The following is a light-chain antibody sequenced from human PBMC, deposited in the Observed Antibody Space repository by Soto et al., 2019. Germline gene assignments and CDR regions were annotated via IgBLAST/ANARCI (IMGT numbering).Light chain of an antibody. V-gene: IGKV1-9*01. CDR3: QHLTAYPIT. CDR1: QDINKY. CDR2: FVS. Sequence: DIQLTQSPSFLSASVGDRVTITCRASQDINKYLSWYQQKPGEAPKLLIYFVSTLQSGVTSSFSGSGSGTEFTLTIRDLQPEDFATYYCQHLTAYPITFGQGTRLEIK. J-gene: IGKJ5*01.